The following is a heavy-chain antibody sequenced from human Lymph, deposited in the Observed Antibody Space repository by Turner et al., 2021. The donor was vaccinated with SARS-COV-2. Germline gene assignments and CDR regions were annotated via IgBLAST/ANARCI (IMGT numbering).Heavy chain of an antibody. V-gene: IGHV3-33*01. Sequence: QVLLVESGGGVVLPGRSLSLYCAASGFTFSNYGIHWVRRAPGKGLEWVAVIWYDGSNKYYADSVKGRFTISRDNSKNTLYLQMNSLRAEDTAVYYCAREGYFYDTSRAFDIWGQGTMVTVSS. J-gene: IGHJ3*02. CDR2: IWYDGSNK. CDR3: AREGYFYDTSRAFDI. CDR1: GFTFSNYG. D-gene: IGHD3-22*01.